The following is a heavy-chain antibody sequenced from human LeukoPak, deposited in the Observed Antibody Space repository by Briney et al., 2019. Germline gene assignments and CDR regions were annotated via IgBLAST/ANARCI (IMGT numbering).Heavy chain of an antibody. D-gene: IGHD2-21*01. Sequence: SVKVSCKASGYTFTGYYMHWVRQAPGQGLEWMGWINPNSGGTNYAQKFQGRVTLTRDTSITTVYMELSRLTSDDTAIFYCAVAPGDYWGQGTLVTVSS. CDR3: AVAPGDY. V-gene: IGHV1-2*02. CDR2: INPNSGGT. J-gene: IGHJ4*02. CDR1: GYTFTGYY.